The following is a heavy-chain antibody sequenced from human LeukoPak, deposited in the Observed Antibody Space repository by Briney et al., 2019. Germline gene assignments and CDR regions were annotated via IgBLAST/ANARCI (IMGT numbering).Heavy chain of an antibody. CDR2: IYSSGST. J-gene: IGHJ4*02. V-gene: IGHV4-4*07. Sequence: PSETLSLTCTVSGGSISGHYWTWIRQAAGRGLEWIGRIYSSGSTYYNPSLMSRVTISLYTSNNQFSLRVTSVTAADTAVYYCARGKEMTAVAGYYSFDYWGQGTLVSVSS. CDR3: ARGKEMTAVAGYYSFDY. D-gene: IGHD6-19*01. CDR1: GGSISGHY.